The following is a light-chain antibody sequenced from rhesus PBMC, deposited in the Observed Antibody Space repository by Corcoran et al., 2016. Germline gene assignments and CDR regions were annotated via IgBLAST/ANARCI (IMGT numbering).Light chain of an antibody. V-gene: IGLV2-23*01. CDR3: SSYAGSNTYI. CDR1: RSDIGGYNY. CDR2: EVS. Sequence: QAALTKPPSVSGSPGQSVTISCTGTRSDIGGYNYVSWYQQHPGKAPKLMIYEVSKRPSGVSDRFSGSKSGNTASLTISGLQAEDEADYYCSSYAGSNTYIFGAGTRLTVL. J-gene: IGLJ1*01.